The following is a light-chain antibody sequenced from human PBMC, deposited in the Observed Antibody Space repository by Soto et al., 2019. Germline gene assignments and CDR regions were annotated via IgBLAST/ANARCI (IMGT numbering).Light chain of an antibody. CDR3: RSYTSRSTYV. J-gene: IGLJ1*01. CDR2: DVS. Sequence: QSALTQPASVSGSPGQSITISCTGTSSDVGGYNYVSWYQQHPGKAPKLMIYDVSNRPSGLSNRFSGSKSGNTASLTISGLQAEDEADYYCRSYTSRSTYVFGTGNNLTVL. V-gene: IGLV2-14*01. CDR1: SSDVGGYNY.